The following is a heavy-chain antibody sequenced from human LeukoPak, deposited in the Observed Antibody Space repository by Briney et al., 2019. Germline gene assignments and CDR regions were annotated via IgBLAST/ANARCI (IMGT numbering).Heavy chain of an antibody. D-gene: IGHD2-15*01. Sequence: SETLSLTCTVSGGSISSSSYYWGWIRQPPGKGLEWIGSIFYSGSTYYNPSLKSRVTISVDTSKNQFSLKLSSVTAADTAVYYCASLYCSGGSCYYYWGQGTLVTVSS. CDR1: GGSISSSSYY. J-gene: IGHJ4*02. V-gene: IGHV4-39*07. CDR2: IFYSGST. CDR3: ASLYCSGGSCYYY.